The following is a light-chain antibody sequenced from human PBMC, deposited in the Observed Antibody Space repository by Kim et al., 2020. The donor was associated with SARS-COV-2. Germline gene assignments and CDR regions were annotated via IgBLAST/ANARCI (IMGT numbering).Light chain of an antibody. CDR2: AAS. V-gene: IGKV1-39*01. CDR3: QQSYSTPLT. Sequence: AAVGDRVTITCRASQSISSYLNWYQQKPGKAPKLLTYAASSLQSGVPSRFSGSGSGTDFTLTSSSLQPEDFATYYCQQSYSTPLTFGGVTKVDIK. J-gene: IGKJ4*01. CDR1: QSISSY.